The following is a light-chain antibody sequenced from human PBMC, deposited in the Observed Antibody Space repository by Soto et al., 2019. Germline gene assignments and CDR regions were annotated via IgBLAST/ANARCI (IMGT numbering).Light chain of an antibody. CDR3: QQYGSSPVT. Sequence: ETVLTQSPGTLSLSPGERATLSCRASQSVSSSYLAWYQQKPGQAPRLLIYDASSRATGIPDRFSGSGSGTDFTLTISRLEPEDFAVYWCQQYGSSPVTFGQGTRLEIK. CDR1: QSVSSSY. V-gene: IGKV3-20*01. J-gene: IGKJ5*01. CDR2: DAS.